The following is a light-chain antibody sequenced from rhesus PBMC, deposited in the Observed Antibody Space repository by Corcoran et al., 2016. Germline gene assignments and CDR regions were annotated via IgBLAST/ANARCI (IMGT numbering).Light chain of an antibody. J-gene: IGLJ1*01. CDR3: CPDRTDHTYM. Sequence: QSALTQPPSVSKSRGQSVTISCTGTNSDIGSYYGVSWYQQYEGTAPRLLIYEVNKRPSGVSDRFSGAKSGNTASLTISGLKDEDEAPYYCCPDRTDHTYMFGSGTRLTVL. CDR1: NSDIGSYYG. CDR2: EVN. V-gene: IGLV2-38*01.